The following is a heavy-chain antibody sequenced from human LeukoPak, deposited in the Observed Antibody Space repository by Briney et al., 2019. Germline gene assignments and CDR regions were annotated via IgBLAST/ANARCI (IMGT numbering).Heavy chain of an antibody. CDR2: IYSGGST. Sequence: GGSLRLSCAASGFTVSSNYMSWVRQAPGKGLEWVSVIYSGGSTYYADSVKRRFTISRDNSKHTLYLQMHSLRAEDTAVYYCARAHYDSSGWGPDYWGQGTLVTVSS. CDR3: ARAHYDSSGWGPDY. D-gene: IGHD3-22*01. V-gene: IGHV3-53*01. J-gene: IGHJ4*02. CDR1: GFTVSSNY.